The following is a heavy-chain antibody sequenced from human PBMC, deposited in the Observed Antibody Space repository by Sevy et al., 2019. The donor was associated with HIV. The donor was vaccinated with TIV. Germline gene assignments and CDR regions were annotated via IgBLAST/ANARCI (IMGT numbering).Heavy chain of an antibody. J-gene: IGHJ4*02. CDR3: AREGTTTSFDY. CDR2: IFHSGST. V-gene: IGHV4-4*02. D-gene: IGHD4-17*01. CDR1: GDSIINNKW. Sequence: SEILSLTCAVSGDSIINNKWWSWVRQPPGKGLEWIGEIFHSGSTNYNPSLKSRVAISVDKSKNHLSLKLTSVTAAGMAVYYCAREGTTTSFDYWGQGTLVTVSS.